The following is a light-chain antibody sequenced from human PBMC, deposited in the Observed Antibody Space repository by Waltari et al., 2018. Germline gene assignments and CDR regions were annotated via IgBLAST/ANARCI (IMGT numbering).Light chain of an antibody. CDR2: GAS. V-gene: IGKV1-39*01. CDR1: RFISTY. Sequence: DIQMTQSASSLTTSVGDRVPITCRASRFISTYLNWYQQKPGKAPKLLIYGASTLQPGVPSRFSATVSGTEYTLTINSLQPEDVATYYCQQSYSIPLSFGGGTKVEI. CDR3: QQSYSIPLS. J-gene: IGKJ4*01.